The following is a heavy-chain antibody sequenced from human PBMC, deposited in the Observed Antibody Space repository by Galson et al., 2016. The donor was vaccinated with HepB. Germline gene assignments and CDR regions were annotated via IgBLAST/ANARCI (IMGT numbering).Heavy chain of an antibody. Sequence: PLRLPCAASGFPPSSFWMTWVRPAPGKGLQWVANVKQDGSEKYYAESVKGRFTISRDNARNSMFLQMNSLRPDDTAVYYCGRAQWIPARRAAYFDYWGQGILATVSS. J-gene: IGHJ4*02. CDR1: GFPPSSFW. CDR2: VKQDGSEK. V-gene: IGHV3-7*04. CDR3: GRAQWIPARRAAYFDY. D-gene: IGHD5-18*01.